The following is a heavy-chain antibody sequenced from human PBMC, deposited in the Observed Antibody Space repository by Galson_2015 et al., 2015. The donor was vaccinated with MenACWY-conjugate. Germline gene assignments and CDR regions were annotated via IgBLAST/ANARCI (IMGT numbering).Heavy chain of an antibody. CDR2: IHHSETT. J-gene: IGHJ5*02. CDR3: ARLPRGINLILEGS. CDR1: GGSIYSSDHW. D-gene: IGHD3-22*01. Sequence: LTCTVSGGSIYSSDHWWGWIRQPPGKGLEWIASIHHSETTHYNPSLKSRVSISVDTSKNQFSLKLSSVSAADTAVYYCARLPRGINLILEGSWGQGILVTVSS. V-gene: IGHV4-39*01.